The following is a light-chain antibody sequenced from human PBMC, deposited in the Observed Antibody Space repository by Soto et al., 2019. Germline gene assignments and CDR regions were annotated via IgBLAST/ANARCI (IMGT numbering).Light chain of an antibody. CDR3: QSYDSSRSGAV. Sequence: QLVLTQPPSVSGAPGQRVTISCTGSSSNIGAGYDVHWYQQLPGTAPKLLIYGNSNRPSGVPDRFSGSKSGTSASLAITGLQAEDEADYCCQSYDSSRSGAVFGGGTKLTVL. V-gene: IGLV1-40*01. J-gene: IGLJ2*01. CDR2: GNS. CDR1: SSNIGAGYD.